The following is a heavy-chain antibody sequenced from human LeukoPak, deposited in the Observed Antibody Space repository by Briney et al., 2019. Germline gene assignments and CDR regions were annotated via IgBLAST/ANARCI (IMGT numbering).Heavy chain of an antibody. CDR2: ISNSGDNT. J-gene: IGHJ6*03. CDR1: GFPFSNYG. Sequence: GGSLRLSCAASGFPFSNYGMTWVRQAPGKGLEWVSTISNSGDNTYYADSVKGRFTISRDNSKNTLYLQMNSLRAEDTAVYYCARDGAGYSSSWTGWYYYYYMDVWGKGTTVTVSS. CDR3: ARDGAGYSSSWTGWYYYYYMDV. D-gene: IGHD6-13*01. V-gene: IGHV3-23*01.